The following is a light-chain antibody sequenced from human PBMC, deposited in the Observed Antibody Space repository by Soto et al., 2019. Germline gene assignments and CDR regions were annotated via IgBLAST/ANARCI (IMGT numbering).Light chain of an antibody. CDR2: GAS. Sequence: SRATLSVSPKERATLSCRASQSVSSNLAWYQQKPGQAPRLLIYGASTRATGIPARFSGTGSETDFTLTIIGLQAEDSAVDFCPQYNIRPFPFGQGTRLEI. CDR1: QSVSSN. V-gene: IGKV3-15*01. J-gene: IGKJ5*01. CDR3: PQYNIRPFP.